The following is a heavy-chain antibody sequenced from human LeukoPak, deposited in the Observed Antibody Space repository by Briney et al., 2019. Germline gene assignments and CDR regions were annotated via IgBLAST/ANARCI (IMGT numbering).Heavy chain of an antibody. D-gene: IGHD2-2*01. J-gene: IGHJ4*02. Sequence: PSETLSLTCTVSGGSISSSSYYWGWIRQPPGKGLEWIGSIYYSGSTYYNPSLKSRVTISVDTSKNQFSLKLSSVTAADTAVYYCARANGQVPAARLIPLDYWGQGTLVTVSS. CDR3: ARANGQVPAARLIPLDY. CDR1: GGSISSSSYY. CDR2: IYYSGST. V-gene: IGHV4-39*07.